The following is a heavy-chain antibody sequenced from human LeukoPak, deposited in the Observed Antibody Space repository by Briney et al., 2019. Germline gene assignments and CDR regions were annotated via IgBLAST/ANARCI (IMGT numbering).Heavy chain of an antibody. D-gene: IGHD4-17*01. CDR2: IKRKTDGGIT. V-gene: IGHV3-15*01. Sequence: GGSLRLSCGASGFTFSNAWMSWVRQAPGRGLEWVGRIKRKTDGGITDYAAPVKGRFTISRDDSKNTLYLQMNSLKTEDTAVYYCTTEREGGDYGDYQYYFDYWGQGTLVTVSS. CDR1: GFTFSNAW. CDR3: TTEREGGDYGDYQYYFDY. J-gene: IGHJ4*02.